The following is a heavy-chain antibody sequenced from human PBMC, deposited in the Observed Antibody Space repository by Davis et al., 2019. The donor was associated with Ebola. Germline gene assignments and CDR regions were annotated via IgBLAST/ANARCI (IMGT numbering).Heavy chain of an antibody. D-gene: IGHD2-2*01. CDR3: ARHKGFSSNGELDP. V-gene: IGHV5-51*01. Sequence: GESLKISCKASGYTFSNYWIAWVRQMPGKGLECMGIIYPGDSDTRYSPSFEGQVSISVDKSISTAYLQWSSLKPSDTAIYYCARHKGFSSNGELDPWGQGTLVTVS. J-gene: IGHJ5*02. CDR2: IYPGDSDT. CDR1: GYTFSNYW.